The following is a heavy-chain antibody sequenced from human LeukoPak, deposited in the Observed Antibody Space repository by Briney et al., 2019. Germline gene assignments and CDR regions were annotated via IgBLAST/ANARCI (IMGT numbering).Heavy chain of an antibody. J-gene: IGHJ4*02. CDR3: ARVGPTTYDF. CDR2: INAGNGKT. D-gene: IGHD1-26*01. Sequence: ASVKVSCEASGYTFTTYAMHWVRQAPGQGLEWMGWINAGNGKTRYSQQFQGRVTITGDTSASTVYMELSSLRSEDTAVYYCARVGPTTYDFWRQGTLVTVSS. V-gene: IGHV1-3*01. CDR1: GYTFTTYA.